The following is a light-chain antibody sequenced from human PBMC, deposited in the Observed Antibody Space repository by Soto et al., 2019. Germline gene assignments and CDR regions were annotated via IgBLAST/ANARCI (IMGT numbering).Light chain of an antibody. CDR3: SSYAGRDSWR. Sequence: QSALTQPASVSGSPGQSITLSCTGTSSDVGAYNYVSWYQQHPGKAPKLMIYEVTNRPSGVPDRFSGSKSGNTASLTVSGLQAEDEADYYCSSYAGRDSWRFGGGTKLTVL. V-gene: IGLV2-8*01. CDR2: EVT. J-gene: IGLJ3*02. CDR1: SSDVGAYNY.